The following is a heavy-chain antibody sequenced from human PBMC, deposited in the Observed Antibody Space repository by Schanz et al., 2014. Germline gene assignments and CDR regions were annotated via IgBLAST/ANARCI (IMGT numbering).Heavy chain of an antibody. CDR2: INDGGT. V-gene: IGHV1-46*01. CDR3: ARERPRKGDFDY. J-gene: IGHJ4*02. D-gene: IGHD1-26*01. CDR1: GYTFTDYY. Sequence: QVQLVQSGAEVKEPGASVKLSCKSSGYTFTDYYMQWVRQAPGQGLEWLGTINDGGTHSAEKFQDRIIMTSDTSTSTVYLDLSSLRSEDTAVYYCARERPRKGDFDYWGQGTLVTVSS.